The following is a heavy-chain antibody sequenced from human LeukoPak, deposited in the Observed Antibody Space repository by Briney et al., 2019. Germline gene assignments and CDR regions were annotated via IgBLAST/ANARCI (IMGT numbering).Heavy chain of an antibody. J-gene: IGHJ4*02. CDR2: IYYSGST. CDR1: GGSISSYY. D-gene: IGHD3-10*01. Sequence: PSETLSLTCTVSGGSISSYYWSWIRQPPGKGLEWIGYIYYSGSTNYNPSLKSRVTISVDTSKNQFSLKLSSVTAADTAVYYCARDRGGTMVRGAYGRFDYWGQGTLVTVSS. CDR3: ARDRGGTMVRGAYGRFDY. V-gene: IGHV4-59*01.